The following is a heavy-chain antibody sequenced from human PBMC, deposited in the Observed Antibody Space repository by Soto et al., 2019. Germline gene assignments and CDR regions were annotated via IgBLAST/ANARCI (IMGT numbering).Heavy chain of an antibody. CDR1: GVPISSGNW. J-gene: IGHJ4*02. CDR3: ARLVYDTRLNYMYFDF. Sequence: SETLSLTCAVSGVPISSGNWWTWVRQSPQRGLEYIGEIFHDGTANYYPSFERRVAISVDTSKNQFSLKLTSVTAADTAIYFCARLVYDTRLNYMYFDFWGQGTLVTVSS. CDR2: IFHDGTA. V-gene: IGHV4-4*02. D-gene: IGHD3-10*01.